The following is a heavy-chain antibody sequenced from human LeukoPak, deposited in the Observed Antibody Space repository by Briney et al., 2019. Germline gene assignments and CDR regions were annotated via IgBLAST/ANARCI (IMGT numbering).Heavy chain of an antibody. CDR3: ALFQWHTKSLDY. Sequence: SGGSLRLSCAASGFTVSSNYMSWVRQAPGKGLEWVSVIYSGGSTYYADSVKGRFTISRDNPKNTLYLQMNSLRAEDTAVYYCALFQWHTKSLDYWGQGTLVTVSS. CDR2: IYSGGST. J-gene: IGHJ4*02. V-gene: IGHV3-53*01. D-gene: IGHD6-19*01. CDR1: GFTVSSNY.